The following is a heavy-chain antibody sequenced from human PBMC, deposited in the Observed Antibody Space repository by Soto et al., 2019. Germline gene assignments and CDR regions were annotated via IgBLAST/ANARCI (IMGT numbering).Heavy chain of an antibody. Sequence: QVQMVQSGAEVKKPGASVKVSCKASGYTFTDFGLSWVRQAPGQGLEWMGWISAYYGSTNYARKLQGRVTMTRNTLTETVYMELRSLRSDDKAIYYCVREEEVIRGVVSLAYWGQGTLVSVSS. V-gene: IGHV1-18*04. J-gene: IGHJ4*02. D-gene: IGHD3-10*01. CDR3: VREEEVIRGVVSLAY. CDR1: GYTFTDFG. CDR2: ISAYYGST.